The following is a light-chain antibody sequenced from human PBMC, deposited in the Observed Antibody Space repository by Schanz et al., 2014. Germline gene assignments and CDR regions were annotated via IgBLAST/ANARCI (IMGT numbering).Light chain of an antibody. Sequence: DIVLTQSPDSLAVSLGERATIHCKSSQSVLYSSNNKNYLGWFQQKPRQPPKLLLYWASTRASGVPDRFSGSGSGTDFTLTISSLQAEDVAVYYCQQYYNTPFTFGPGTKVDIK. J-gene: IGKJ3*01. CDR2: WAS. CDR1: QSVLYSSNNKNY. CDR3: QQYYNTPFT. V-gene: IGKV4-1*01.